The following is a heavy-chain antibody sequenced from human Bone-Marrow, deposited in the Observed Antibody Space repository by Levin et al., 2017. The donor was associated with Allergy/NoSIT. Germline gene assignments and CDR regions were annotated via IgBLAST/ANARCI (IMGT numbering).Heavy chain of an antibody. D-gene: IGHD3-3*01. CDR1: GYTFTNYD. Sequence: ASVKVSCKASGYTFTNYDINWVRQAPGQGLEWMGWINPNSGNTAYAQKFQGRVTMTRNTSISTVYMELGSLTSDDTAVYYCARLQNDFWSGYHNFFDPWGQGTLVTVSS. CDR3: ARLQNDFWSGYHNFFDP. V-gene: IGHV1-8*01. CDR2: INPNSGNT. J-gene: IGHJ5*02.